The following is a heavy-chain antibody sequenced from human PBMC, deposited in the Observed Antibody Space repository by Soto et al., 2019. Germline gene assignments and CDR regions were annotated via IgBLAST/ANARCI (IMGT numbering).Heavy chain of an antibody. D-gene: IGHD3-3*01. J-gene: IGHJ6*02. CDR2: IKQDGSEK. CDR3: ARLGDFCSGLYYYYYYGMDV. V-gene: IGHV3-7*01. Sequence: GGSLRLSCAASGFTFSSYWMSWVRQAPGKGLEWVANIKQDGSEKYYVDSVKGRFTISRDNAKNSLYLQMNSLRAEDAAVYYCARLGDFCSGLYYYYYYGMDVWGQGTTVTVSS. CDR1: GFTFSSYW.